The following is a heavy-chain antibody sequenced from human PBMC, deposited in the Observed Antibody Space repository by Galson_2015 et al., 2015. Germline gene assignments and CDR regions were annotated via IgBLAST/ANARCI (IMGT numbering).Heavy chain of an antibody. D-gene: IGHD2-2*01. CDR1: GGTFSSYA. CDR2: IIPIFDTA. Sequence: SVKVSCKASGGTFSSYAISWVRQAPGQGLEWMGGIIPIFDTANYAQKFQGRVTITADKSTSTAYMELSSLRSEDTAVYYCATSLGECSTSCYWGWFDPWGQGTLVTVSS. V-gene: IGHV1-69*06. J-gene: IGHJ5*02. CDR3: ATSLGECSTSCYWGWFDP.